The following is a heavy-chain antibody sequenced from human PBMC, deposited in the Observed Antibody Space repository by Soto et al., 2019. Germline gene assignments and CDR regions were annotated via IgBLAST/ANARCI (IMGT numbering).Heavy chain of an antibody. CDR2: ISGYNGNT. CDR3: AREGPAPYYYYGMDV. J-gene: IGHJ6*02. CDR1: GYSFTSYG. V-gene: IGHV1-18*01. Sequence: ASVKVSCKTSGYSFTSYGISWVRQAPGQGLEWMGWISGYNGNTNYAQKLQGRVTMTTDTSTSTAYMELRSLRSDDTAVYYCAREGPAPYYYYGMDVWGQGSTVTVSS.